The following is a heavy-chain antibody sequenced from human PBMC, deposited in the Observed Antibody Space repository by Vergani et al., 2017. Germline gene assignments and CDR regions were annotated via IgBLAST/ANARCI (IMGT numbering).Heavy chain of an antibody. D-gene: IGHD2-2*02. CDR3: ARGCGSTSCYKRGEDWFDP. V-gene: IGHV3-NL1*01. CDR1: GFTFRSYG. CDR2: ISGSGGST. J-gene: IGHJ5*02. Sequence: QVQLVDSGGGVVQPGGSLRLSCAASGFTFRSYGMHWVRQAPGKGLEWVSAISGSGGSTNYAQKFQGRVTMTRDTSTSTVFMELSSLRSEDTAVYYCARGCGSTSCYKRGEDWFDPWGQGTLVTVSS.